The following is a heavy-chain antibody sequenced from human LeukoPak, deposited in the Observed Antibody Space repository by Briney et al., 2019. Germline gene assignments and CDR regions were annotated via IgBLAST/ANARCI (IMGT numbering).Heavy chain of an antibody. CDR3: AGDYEGNLAFDI. J-gene: IGHJ3*02. V-gene: IGHV3-21*01. CDR1: GFSFSNCS. CDR2: ISSSSTYI. Sequence: PEGSLRLSCAASGFSFSNCSMNWVRQAPGKGLEWVSSISSSSTYIYYADSLEGRFTISRDNVRNSLYLQMNSLRAEDTAVYYCAGDYEGNLAFDIWGQGTMVTVSS. D-gene: IGHD4-23*01.